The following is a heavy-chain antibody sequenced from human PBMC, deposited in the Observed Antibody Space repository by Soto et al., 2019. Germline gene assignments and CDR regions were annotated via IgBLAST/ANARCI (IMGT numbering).Heavy chain of an antibody. Sequence: LSLTCAISGDSVSSNSAACNWIRQSPSRGLEWLGRTYYRSKWYNDYAASVKSRITINPDTSKNQFSLQLNSVTPEDTAVYYCARERWFGERYVRFDPWGQGTLVTVSS. CDR2: TYYRSKWYN. V-gene: IGHV6-1*01. CDR3: ARERWFGERYVRFDP. J-gene: IGHJ5*02. CDR1: GDSVSSNSAA. D-gene: IGHD3-10*01.